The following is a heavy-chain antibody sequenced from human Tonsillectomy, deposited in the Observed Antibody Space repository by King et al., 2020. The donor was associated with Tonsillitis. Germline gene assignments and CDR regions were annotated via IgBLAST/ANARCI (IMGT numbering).Heavy chain of an antibody. V-gene: IGHV3-21*01. Sequence: VQLVESGGGLVKPGGSLRLSCAASGFTFSSYNINWVRQAPGKGLEWVSSISSSGSYIYYADSVKGRFTISRDNAKNSVFLQMNSLRAEDTALYYCARDSDFSSSDYYYGMDVWGQGTTVTVSS. J-gene: IGHJ6*02. D-gene: IGHD6-6*01. CDR2: ISSSGSYI. CDR1: GFTFSSYN. CDR3: ARDSDFSSSDYYYGMDV.